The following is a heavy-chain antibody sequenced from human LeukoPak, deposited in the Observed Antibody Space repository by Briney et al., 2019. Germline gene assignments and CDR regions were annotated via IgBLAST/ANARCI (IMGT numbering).Heavy chain of an antibody. D-gene: IGHD3-22*01. CDR2: ISAYNGNT. CDR1: GYTFTSYG. J-gene: IGHJ3*02. Sequence: ASVKVSCKASGYTFTSYGISWVRQAPGQGLEWMGWISAYNGNTNYAQKFQGRVTMTRNTSISTAYMELSSLRSEDTAVYYCARVPYDSSGYYFGDAFDIWGQGTMVTVSS. CDR3: ARVPYDSSGYYFGDAFDI. V-gene: IGHV1-18*01.